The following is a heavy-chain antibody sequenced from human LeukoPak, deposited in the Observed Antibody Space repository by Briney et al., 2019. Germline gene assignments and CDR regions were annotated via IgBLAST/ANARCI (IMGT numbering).Heavy chain of an antibody. CDR1: GFNFANHA. CDR2: ISGGGDIT. V-gene: IGHV3-23*01. J-gene: IGHJ4*02. CDR3: VREDTPATANY. D-gene: IGHD2-21*02. Sequence: GGSLRLSCAASGFNFANHAMSWVRQTPGKGLEWVSAISGGGDITYYADSVTGRFTISRDNSKDTLFLQMHSLRPGDTAVYYCVREDTPATANYWGQGTLVIVSS.